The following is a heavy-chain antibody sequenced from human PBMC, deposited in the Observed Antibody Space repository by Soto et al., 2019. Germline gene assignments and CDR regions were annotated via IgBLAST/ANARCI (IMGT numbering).Heavy chain of an antibody. CDR3: ARSLSIYGGLALFDY. CDR1: GFSLSTSGVA. D-gene: IGHD3-3*02. V-gene: IGHV2-5*02. CDR2: IYWDDDK. Sequence: QITLKESGPTLVKPTQTLTLTCTFSGFSLSTSGVAVGWIRQPPGKALEWLALIYWDDDKRYSPSLKSRLTITKDTSKNQVVLTMTNMDPVDTATYYCARSLSIYGGLALFDYRGHGTLVTGSS. J-gene: IGHJ4*01.